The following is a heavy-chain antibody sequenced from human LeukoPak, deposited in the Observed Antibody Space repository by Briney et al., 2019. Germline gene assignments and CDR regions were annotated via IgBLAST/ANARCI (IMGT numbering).Heavy chain of an antibody. CDR3: ARDSITIFGVVNPLDY. V-gene: IGHV4-38-2*02. D-gene: IGHD3-3*01. CDR2: IYTSGST. Sequence: TASETLSLTCTVSGYSISSGYYWGWIRQPPGKGLEWIGSIYTSGSTNYNPSLKSRVTISVDTSKSQFSLKLSSVTAADTAVYYCARDSITIFGVVNPLDYWGQGTLVTVSS. CDR1: GYSISSGYY. J-gene: IGHJ4*02.